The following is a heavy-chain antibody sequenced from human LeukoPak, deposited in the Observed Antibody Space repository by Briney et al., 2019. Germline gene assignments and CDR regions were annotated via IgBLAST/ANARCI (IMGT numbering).Heavy chain of an antibody. CDR2: IYYSGST. V-gene: IGHV4-31*03. CDR3: ARDWSKDGDSWWFDP. CDR1: GGSISSGGSY. J-gene: IGHJ5*02. Sequence: SQTLSLTCTVSGGSISSGGSYWSWIRQHPGKGLEWIGYIYYSGSTYYNPSLKSRVTISVDTSKNQFSLKLSSVTAADTAVYYCARDWSKDGDSWWFDPWGQGTLVTVSS. D-gene: IGHD2-8*02.